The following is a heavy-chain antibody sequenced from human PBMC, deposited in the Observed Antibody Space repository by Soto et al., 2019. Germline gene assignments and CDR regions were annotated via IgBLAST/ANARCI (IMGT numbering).Heavy chain of an antibody. CDR3: ARDQLEGNWFDP. CDR1: GGSISTYY. D-gene: IGHD1-1*01. Sequence: SETLSLTCTVSGGSISTYYWSWIRQPPGKGLEWIGYIYHSGSTLYNPSLKSRVTISVDKSKNQFSLKLTSVTAADTAVYYCARDQLEGNWFDPWGQGTLVTVSS. J-gene: IGHJ5*02. CDR2: IYHSGST. V-gene: IGHV4-59*12.